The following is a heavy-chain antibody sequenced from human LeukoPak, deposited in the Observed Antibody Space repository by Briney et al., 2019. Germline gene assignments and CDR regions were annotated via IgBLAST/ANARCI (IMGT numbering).Heavy chain of an antibody. J-gene: IGHJ5*02. Sequence: SVKLSCKASGATFSSYAISWVRQAPGHGLEWMGRIIPIFGIANYAQKFQGRVTITADKSTSTAYMELSSPRSEDTAVYYCARVEGYCSGGSCYLDPWGQGTLVTVSS. CDR3: ARVEGYCSGGSCYLDP. CDR1: GATFSSYA. V-gene: IGHV1-69*04. D-gene: IGHD2-15*01. CDR2: IIPIFGIA.